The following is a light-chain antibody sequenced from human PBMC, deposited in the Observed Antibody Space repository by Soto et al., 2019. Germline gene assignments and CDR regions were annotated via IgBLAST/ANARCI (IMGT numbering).Light chain of an antibody. CDR2: EVF. CDR1: SNDIGAFDY. Sequence: QSALTQPASVSASPRQSISISCTGTSNDIGAFDYVSWYQQHPGKAPKLILFEVFNRPSGVSTRFSGSKSGSTASLTISGLQAEDEADYFFSSYTPRNAHVFGGGS. CDR3: SSYTPRNAHV. V-gene: IGLV2-14*01. J-gene: IGLJ2*01.